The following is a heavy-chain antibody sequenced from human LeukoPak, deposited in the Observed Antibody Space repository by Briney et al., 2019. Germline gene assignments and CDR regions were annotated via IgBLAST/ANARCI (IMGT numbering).Heavy chain of an antibody. CDR1: GYSFTSNW. D-gene: IGHD5-18*01. Sequence: GESLKISCKGSGYSFTSNWISWVRQMPGKGLEWMGRIDPSDSYTDYSPSFQGHVTISADKSISTAYLQWSSLKASDTAMYYCARATAVVSFDFWGQGTLVTVPS. J-gene: IGHJ4*02. CDR2: IDPSDSYT. V-gene: IGHV5-10-1*01. CDR3: ARATAVVSFDF.